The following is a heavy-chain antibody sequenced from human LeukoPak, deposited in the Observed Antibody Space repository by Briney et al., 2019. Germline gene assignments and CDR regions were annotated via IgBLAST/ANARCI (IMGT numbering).Heavy chain of an antibody. CDR1: GFTFSSYS. J-gene: IGHJ4*02. V-gene: IGHV3-21*01. CDR3: AKDRSRSYSQGLDY. D-gene: IGHD1-26*01. Sequence: GGSLRLSCAASGFTFSSYSMNWVRQAPGKGLEWVSSISSSSSYIYYADSVKGRFTVSRDNSKNTLYLQMNSLRAEDTAVYYCAKDRSRSYSQGLDYWGQGTLVTVSS. CDR2: ISSSSSYI.